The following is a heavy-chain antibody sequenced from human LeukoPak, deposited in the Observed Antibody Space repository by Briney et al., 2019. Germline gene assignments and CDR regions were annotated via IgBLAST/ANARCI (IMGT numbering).Heavy chain of an antibody. CDR3: ARLRSAAFDI. V-gene: IGHV3-13*01. CDR2: IGTAGDT. J-gene: IGHJ3*02. Sequence: GGSLRLSCVASGFTFSSSDMHWVRQATGKGLEWVSAIGTAGDTYYPGSVKGRFTISRENAKNSLYLQMSSLRVGDTAVYYCARLRSAAFDIWGQGTMVTVSS. D-gene: IGHD4-17*01. CDR1: GFTFSSSD.